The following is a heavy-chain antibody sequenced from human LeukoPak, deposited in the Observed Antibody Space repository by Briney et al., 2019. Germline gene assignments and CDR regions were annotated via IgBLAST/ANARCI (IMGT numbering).Heavy chain of an antibody. D-gene: IGHD5-18*01. J-gene: IGHJ4*02. CDR1: GGSMTTHR. Sequence: SETLSFTCTVSGGSMTTHRWNWIRQTPGKGLEWIGYVFDSGRTKVSPSLKSRVTLSADTSKNQLSLRLSSVTAADTAMYYCTTIKRGDIFGYFDFWGQGILVTVSS. CDR2: VFDSGRT. CDR3: TTIKRGDIFGYFDF. V-gene: IGHV4-59*11.